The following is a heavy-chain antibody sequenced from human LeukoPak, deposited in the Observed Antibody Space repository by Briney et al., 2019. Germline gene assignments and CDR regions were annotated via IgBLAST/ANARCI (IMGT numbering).Heavy chain of an antibody. CDR1: SYSISSSNW. V-gene: IGHV4-28*05. J-gene: IGHJ4*02. CDR3: ARMNAETAFDY. Sequence: SETLSLTCAVSSYSISSSNWWGWIRQPPGKGLEWIGYIYYSGSIYYNPSLKSRVIMSVDTSKNQFSLKLSSVTAVDTAVYYCARMNAETAFDYWGQGTLVTVSS. CDR2: IYYSGSI. D-gene: IGHD2-21*02.